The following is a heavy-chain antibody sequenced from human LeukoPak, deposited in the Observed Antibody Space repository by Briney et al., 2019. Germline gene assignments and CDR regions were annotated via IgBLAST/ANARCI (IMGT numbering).Heavy chain of an antibody. CDR2: ISGSGGSGGST. J-gene: IGHJ6*02. CDR1: GFTFGDYA. Sequence: GGSLRLSCTASGFTFGDYAMSWDSQAPGKGLEWVSLISGSGGSGGSTYYADSVKGRFTISRDNSKSKLYLQMNSLRAEDTALYYCAKGTPFYAMDVWGQGTTVIVSS. CDR3: AKGTPFYAMDV. D-gene: IGHD1-7*01. V-gene: IGHV3-23*01.